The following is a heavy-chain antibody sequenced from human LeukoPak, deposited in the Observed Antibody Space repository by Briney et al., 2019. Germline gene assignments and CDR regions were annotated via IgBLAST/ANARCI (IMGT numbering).Heavy chain of an antibody. CDR1: GYTFTSYG. J-gene: IGHJ6*02. CDR2: ISAYNGNT. Sequence: ASVKVSCKASGYTFTSYGISWVRQAPGQGLEWMGWISAYNGNTNYAQKLQGRVTMTTDTSTSTAYMELRSLRSDDTAVYYCARVWVRDCSSTSCYLAHYYYYCGMDVWGQGTTVTVSS. CDR3: ARVWVRDCSSTSCYLAHYYYYCGMDV. V-gene: IGHV1-18*01. D-gene: IGHD2-2*01.